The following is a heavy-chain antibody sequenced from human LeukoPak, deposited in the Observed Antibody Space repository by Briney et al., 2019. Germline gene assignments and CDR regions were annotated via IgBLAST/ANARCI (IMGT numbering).Heavy chain of an antibody. Sequence: GGSLRLSCEASGFTFSSYGMHWVRQAPGKGLEWVAVISYDGSNKYYADSVKGRFTISRDNSKNTLYLQMNSLRTEDTVVYYCARTRAAAGYSSFWFDPWGQGTLVTVSS. D-gene: IGHD6-13*01. CDR1: GFTFSSYG. V-gene: IGHV3-30*03. CDR2: ISYDGSNK. CDR3: ARTRAAAGYSSFWFDP. J-gene: IGHJ5*02.